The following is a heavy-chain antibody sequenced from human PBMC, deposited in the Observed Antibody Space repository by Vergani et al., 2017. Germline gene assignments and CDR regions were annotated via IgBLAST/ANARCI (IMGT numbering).Heavy chain of an antibody. CDR3: ARGPEYYFDY. J-gene: IGHJ4*02. Sequence: QVQLVQSGAEVKKPGASVKVSCKASGYTFTSYAMLWVRQAPGQRLERMGWINAGNGNTKYSQKFQGRVTITRDTSASTAYMELSSLRAEDTAVYYCARGPEYYFDYWGQGTLVTVSS. V-gene: IGHV1-3*01. CDR2: INAGNGNT. CDR1: GYTFTSYA.